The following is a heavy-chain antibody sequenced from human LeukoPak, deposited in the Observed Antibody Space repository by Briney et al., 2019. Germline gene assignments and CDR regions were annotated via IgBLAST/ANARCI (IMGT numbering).Heavy chain of an antibody. CDR2: IGSGGST. V-gene: IGHV3-23*01. CDR3: AKELVGATGYFDY. Sequence: TGGSLRLSCAASGFTFSSYAMSWVRQAPGKGLEWVSAIGSGGSTYYADSVKGRFTISRDSSKYTLYLQMNSLRAEDTAVYYCAKELVGATGYFDYWGQGTLVTVSS. CDR1: GFTFSSYA. J-gene: IGHJ4*02. D-gene: IGHD1-26*01.